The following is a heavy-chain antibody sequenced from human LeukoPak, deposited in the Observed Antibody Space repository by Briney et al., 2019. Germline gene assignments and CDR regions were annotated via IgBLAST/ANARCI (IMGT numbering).Heavy chain of an antibody. CDR2: IIPIFGTA. V-gene: IGHV1-69*13. D-gene: IGHD2-2*01. Sequence: TSVKVSCKASGGTFSSYAISWVRQAPGQGLEWMGRIIPIFGTANYAQKFQGRVTITADESTSTAYIELSSLRSEDTAVYYYARVGQLPKYYFDYWGQGTLVTVSS. CDR3: ARVGQLPKYYFDY. CDR1: GGTFSSYA. J-gene: IGHJ4*02.